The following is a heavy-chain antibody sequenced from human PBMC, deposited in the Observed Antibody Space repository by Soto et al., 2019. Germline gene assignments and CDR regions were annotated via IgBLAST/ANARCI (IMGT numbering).Heavy chain of an antibody. Sequence: EVQLVESGGGLVKPGGSLRLSCVASGFTFSGYSINWVRQAPGKGLEWVSYISGPSIYIYYADSVKGRFPISRDNAKSAVYLQMNSLRAEDTAVYYCAIGFRNGFNVGGQGTTVSVSS. D-gene: IGHD2-8*01. CDR3: AIGFRNGFNV. CDR1: GFTFSGYS. CDR2: ISGPSIYI. J-gene: IGHJ6*02. V-gene: IGHV3-21*01.